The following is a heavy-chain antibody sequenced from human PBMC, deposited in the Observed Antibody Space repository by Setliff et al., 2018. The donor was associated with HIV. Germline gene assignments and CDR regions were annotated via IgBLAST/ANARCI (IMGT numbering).Heavy chain of an antibody. CDR2: ISSGGSI. D-gene: IGHD4-17*01. Sequence: GGSLRLSCAASGFTVSSNFMNWVRQAPEKGLEWVAYISSGGSIMYADSVKVRFTISRDNAKTSVFLQMNSLGDEDTAVYFCARGSTTAVTPYFDYWGQGTPVTVSS. J-gene: IGHJ4*01. CDR1: GFTVSSNF. V-gene: IGHV3-48*02. CDR3: ARGSTTAVTPYFDY.